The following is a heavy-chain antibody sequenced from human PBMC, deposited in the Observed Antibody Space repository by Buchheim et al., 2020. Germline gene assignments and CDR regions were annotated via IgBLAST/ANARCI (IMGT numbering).Heavy chain of an antibody. J-gene: IGHJ4*02. CDR3: ASTGGDCSSSSCPLG. CDR2: ISTTGSTT. CDR1: GFTFSSYG. D-gene: IGHD2-2*01. V-gene: IGHV3-48*02. Sequence: EVQLVESGGGVVQPGRSLRLSCAASGFTFSSYGMHWVRQAPGKGLEWVSLISTTGSTTYYADSVRGRFTISRDNAKNSLHLQMNSLRDEDTAVYYCASTGGDCSSSSCPLGWGQGTL.